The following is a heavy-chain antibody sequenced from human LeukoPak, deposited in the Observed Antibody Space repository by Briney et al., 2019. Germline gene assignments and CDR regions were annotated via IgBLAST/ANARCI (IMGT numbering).Heavy chain of an antibody. CDR2: INPNSGGT. CDR3: AREAAAGKIVDYYMDV. V-gene: IGHV1-2*06. CDR1: GYTFTGYY. D-gene: IGHD6-13*01. J-gene: IGHJ6*03. Sequence: EASVKVSCKASGYTFTGYYMHWVRQAPGQGLEWMGRINPNSGGTNYAQKFQGRVTMTRDTSISTAYMELSRLRSDDTAVYYCAREAAAGKIVDYYMDVWGKRTPVTVSS.